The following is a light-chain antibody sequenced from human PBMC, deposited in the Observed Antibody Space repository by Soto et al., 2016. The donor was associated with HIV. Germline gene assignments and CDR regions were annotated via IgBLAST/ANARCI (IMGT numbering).Light chain of an antibody. J-gene: IGLJ1*01. V-gene: IGLV3-21*03. Sequence: SYELTQPPSVSVDPENAARITCGGNNIESKSVHWYQQKPGQAPVLVVYDNSDRPSGIPERFSGSNSGNTATLTISRVEAGDEADYYCQVWDSSGDHYVFGPGTKVTVL. CDR2: DNS. CDR1: NIESKS. CDR3: QVWDSSGDHYV.